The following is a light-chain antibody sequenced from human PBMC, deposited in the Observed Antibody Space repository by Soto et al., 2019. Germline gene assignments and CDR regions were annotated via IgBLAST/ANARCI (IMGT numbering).Light chain of an antibody. J-gene: IGKJ4*01. CDR2: GAS. CDR3: QQYNNYRTLN. CDR1: QSVSSN. Sequence: EIVMTQSPATLSVSPGERATLSCRASQSVSSNLAWYQQKPGQAPRLLIYGASTRATGIPARFSGSGSGTYVTITVNTVPLADFAVYSCQQYNNYRTLNFGGGTKVESK. V-gene: IGKV3-15*01.